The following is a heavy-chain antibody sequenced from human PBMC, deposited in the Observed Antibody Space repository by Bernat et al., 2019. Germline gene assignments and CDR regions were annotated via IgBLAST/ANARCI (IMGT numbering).Heavy chain of an antibody. Sequence: QVQLVESGGGVVQPGRSLRLSCAASGFTFSSYAMHWVRQAPGKGLEWVAVISYDGSNKYYADSVKGRFTISRDNSKNTLYLQMNSLRAEDTAVYYCARDNIIAVAAAGFDYWGQGTLVTVSS. D-gene: IGHD6-19*01. CDR3: ARDNIIAVAAAGFDY. J-gene: IGHJ4*02. V-gene: IGHV3-30-3*01. CDR2: ISYDGSNK. CDR1: GFTFSSYA.